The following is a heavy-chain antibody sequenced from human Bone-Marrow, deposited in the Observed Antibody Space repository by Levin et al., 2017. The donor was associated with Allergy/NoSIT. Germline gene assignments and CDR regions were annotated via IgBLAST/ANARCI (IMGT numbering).Heavy chain of an antibody. CDR2: VYSNTGIV. Sequence: GESLKISCKTSGYTFTDHYIHWVRQAPGQGLEWMGRVYSNTGIVNYAQKFQGRVTMTRDTSVSTVYMELSSLNSDDTAVYYCARLRFADRYFDYWGQGTQVTVSS. CDR3: ARLRFADRYFDY. V-gene: IGHV1-2*06. CDR1: GYTFTDHY. J-gene: IGHJ4*02.